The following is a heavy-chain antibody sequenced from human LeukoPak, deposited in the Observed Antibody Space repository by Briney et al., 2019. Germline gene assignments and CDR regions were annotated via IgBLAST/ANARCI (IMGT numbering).Heavy chain of an antibody. CDR1: GGSISSNY. J-gene: IGHJ4*02. D-gene: IGHD6-13*01. V-gene: IGHV4-59*01. Sequence: SETLSLTCTVSGGSISSNYWSWIRQPPGKRLEWIGYIYYSGSTNYNPSLKSRVTISVDTSKNQFSLKLSSVTAADTAVYYCARAGVYSSSWPFDDWGQGTLVTVSS. CDR2: IYYSGST. CDR3: ARAGVYSSSWPFDD.